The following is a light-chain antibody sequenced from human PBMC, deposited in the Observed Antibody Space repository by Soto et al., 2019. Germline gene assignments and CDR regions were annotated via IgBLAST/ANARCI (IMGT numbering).Light chain of an antibody. CDR2: DAS. CDR1: QSVRSN. Sequence: EIVSTQSPATLSVSPGERATLSCRASQSVRSNLAWYQQKPGQAPRLLIFDASTRATNIPARFTGSGSGTEFTLTISSLQSEDFAVYYCQQYINWPPLTFGGGTKVEIK. J-gene: IGKJ4*01. V-gene: IGKV3-15*01. CDR3: QQYINWPPLT.